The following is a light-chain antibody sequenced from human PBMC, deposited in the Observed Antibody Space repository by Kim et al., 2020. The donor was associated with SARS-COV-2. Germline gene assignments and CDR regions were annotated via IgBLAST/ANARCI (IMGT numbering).Light chain of an antibody. CDR2: KAS. CDR1: QTINRW. CDR3: QQYESYLLT. V-gene: IGKV1-5*03. J-gene: IGKJ4*01. Sequence: SDSVGERVNTTWGARQTINRWLAGYQEKPGKAPKLLIYKASVLESGVPSRFSGSGSGTEFTLTLHSLQPDDSATYYCQQYESYLLTFGGGTKLEI.